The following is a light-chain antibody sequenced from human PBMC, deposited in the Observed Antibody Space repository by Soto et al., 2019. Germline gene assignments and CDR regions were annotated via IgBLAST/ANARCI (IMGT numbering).Light chain of an antibody. V-gene: IGLV4-60*02. Sequence: QAVLTQSASASASLGSSVKLTCTLSSGHSSYIIAWHQQQPGKAPRYLMKLEGSGSYNKGSGVPDRFSGSSSGADRHLTISNLQFEDEADYYCETWDSNTHVFGGGTQLTVL. CDR2: LEGSGSY. CDR3: ETWDSNTHV. J-gene: IGLJ3*02. CDR1: SGHSSYI.